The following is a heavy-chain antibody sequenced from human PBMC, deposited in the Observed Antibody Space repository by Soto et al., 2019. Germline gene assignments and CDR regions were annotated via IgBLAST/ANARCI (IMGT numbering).Heavy chain of an antibody. J-gene: IGHJ4*02. CDR2: VSRSSSYI. Sequence: EVQLVESGGGLVKPGGSLRLSCAASGFTFSGHTINWVRQAPGKGLEWVSSVSRSSSYIYYADSVKGRFTVSRDDAEKSLYLQMNSLRAEDTAIYYCARCMGFDGSGYAFFDSWGQGTQVTGSS. D-gene: IGHD3-10*01. CDR1: GFTFSGHT. CDR3: ARCMGFDGSGYAFFDS. V-gene: IGHV3-21*01.